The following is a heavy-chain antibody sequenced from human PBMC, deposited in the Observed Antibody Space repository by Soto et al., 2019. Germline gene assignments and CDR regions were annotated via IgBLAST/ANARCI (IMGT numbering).Heavy chain of an antibody. J-gene: IGHJ4*02. CDR1: GGTFSSYA. D-gene: IGHD5-18*01. V-gene: IGHV1-69*06. Sequence: ASVKVSCKASGGTFSSYAISWVRQAPGQGLEWMGGIIPIFGTANYAQKFQGRVTITADKSTSTAYMELSSLRSEDTAVYYRARADTAMVKVDYWGQGTLVTVSS. CDR3: ARADTAMVKVDY. CDR2: IIPIFGTA.